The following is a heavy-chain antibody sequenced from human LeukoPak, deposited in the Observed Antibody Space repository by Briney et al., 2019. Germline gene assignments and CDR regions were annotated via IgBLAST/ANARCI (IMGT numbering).Heavy chain of an antibody. D-gene: IGHD4-17*01. V-gene: IGHV3-11*04. CDR2: ISSSGSTI. J-gene: IGHJ3*02. Sequence: TGGSLRLSCAASGFTFSDYYMSWIRQAPGKGLEWVSYISSSGSTIYYADSVKGRFTSSRDNAKNILYLQMNNLRAEDTAVYYCARMTTVTTEGIWGQGTMVTVSS. CDR1: GFTFSDYY. CDR3: ARMTTVTTEGI.